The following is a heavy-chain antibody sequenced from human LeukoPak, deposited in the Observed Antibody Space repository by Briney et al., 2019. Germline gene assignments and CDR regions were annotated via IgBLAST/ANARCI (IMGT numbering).Heavy chain of an antibody. J-gene: IGHJ4*02. V-gene: IGHV4-59*12. D-gene: IGHD3-10*01. CDR1: GGSISSYY. Sequence: SETLSLTCTVSGGSISSYYWSWIRQPPGKGLEWIGSIYYSGSTYYNPSLKSRVTISVDTSKNQFSLKLSSVTAAGTAVYYCARVGAHGSGTTPFDYWGQGTLVTVSS. CDR2: IYYSGST. CDR3: ARVGAHGSGTTPFDY.